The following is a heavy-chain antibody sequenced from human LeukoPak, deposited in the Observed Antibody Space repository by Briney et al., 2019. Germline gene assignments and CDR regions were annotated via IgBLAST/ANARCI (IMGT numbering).Heavy chain of an antibody. Sequence: SETLSLTCAVYGGSFSGYYWSWIRQPPGKGLEWIGEINHSGSTNYNPSPKSRVTISVDTSKNQFSLKLSSVTAADTAVYYCARDIVATIFNCYYMDVWGKGTTVTVSS. V-gene: IGHV4-34*01. CDR1: GGSFSGYY. CDR2: INHSGST. CDR3: ARDIVATIFNCYYMDV. D-gene: IGHD5-12*01. J-gene: IGHJ6*03.